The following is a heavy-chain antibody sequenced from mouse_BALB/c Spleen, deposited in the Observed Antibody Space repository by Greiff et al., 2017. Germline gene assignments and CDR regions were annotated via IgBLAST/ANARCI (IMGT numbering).Heavy chain of an antibody. Sequence: EVKVVESGGGLVQPGGSMKLSCVASGFTFSNYWMNWVRQSPEKGLEWVAEIRLKSNNYATHYAESVKGRFTISRDDSKSSVYLQMNNLRAEDTGIYYCTRRELLSPCAYWGQGTLVTVSA. CDR1: GFTFSNYW. J-gene: IGHJ3*01. CDR2: IRLKSNNYAT. D-gene: IGHD6-1*02. CDR3: TRRELLSPCAY. V-gene: IGHV6-6*02.